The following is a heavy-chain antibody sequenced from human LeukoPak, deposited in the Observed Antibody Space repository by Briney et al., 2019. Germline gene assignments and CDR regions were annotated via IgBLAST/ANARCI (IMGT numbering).Heavy chain of an antibody. CDR3: ARHNGGTYQGRDAFDT. CDR2: INHSGST. CDR1: GGSFSGYY. J-gene: IGHJ3*02. Sequence: PSETLSLTCAVYGGSFSGYYWSWIRQPPGKGLEWIGEINHSGSTNYNPSLKSRVTISVDTSKNQFSLKLSSVTAADTAVYYCARHNGGTYQGRDAFDTWGQGTMVTVSS. D-gene: IGHD1-26*01. V-gene: IGHV4-34*01.